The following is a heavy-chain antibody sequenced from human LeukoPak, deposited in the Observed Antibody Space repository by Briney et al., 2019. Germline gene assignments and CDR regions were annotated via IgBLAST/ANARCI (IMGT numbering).Heavy chain of an antibody. J-gene: IGHJ5*02. V-gene: IGHV4-39*01. Sequence: SETLSLTCTVSGGSIRSRDYYWGWVRQPPGKGLMWIGSIYYNGTAYYNPSLKSRVTISVDTSKNQFSLNLNSVSAADTAVYYCASLVLVVPVAAPVVSWFDPWGQGTPVAVSS. CDR2: IYYNGTA. CDR1: GGSIRSRDYY. D-gene: IGHD2-8*02. CDR3: ASLVLVVPVAAPVVSWFDP.